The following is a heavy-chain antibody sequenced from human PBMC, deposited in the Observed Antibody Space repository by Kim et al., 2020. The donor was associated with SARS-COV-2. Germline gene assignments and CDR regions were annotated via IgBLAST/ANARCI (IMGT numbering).Heavy chain of an antibody. D-gene: IGHD6-19*01. CDR3: ARSERIAVARPFDY. Sequence: SPSLKSRVTISVDTSKNQFSLKLSSVTAADTAVYYCARSERIAVARPFDYWGQGTLVTVSS. J-gene: IGHJ4*02. V-gene: IGHV4-34*01.